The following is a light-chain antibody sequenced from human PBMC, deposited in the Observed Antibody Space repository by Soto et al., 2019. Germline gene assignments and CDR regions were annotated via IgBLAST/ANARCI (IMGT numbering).Light chain of an antibody. CDR2: AAS. CDR3: QQANSFPWT. Sequence: DIQMTQSPSSVSASVGDRVTITCRASQDISGWLAWFQQKPGKAPNLLIYAASILQSGVPSRFSGSGSGTDFTLTITYLQPEDFATYYCQQANSFPWTFGQGNKVEL. J-gene: IGKJ1*01. V-gene: IGKV1D-12*01. CDR1: QDISGW.